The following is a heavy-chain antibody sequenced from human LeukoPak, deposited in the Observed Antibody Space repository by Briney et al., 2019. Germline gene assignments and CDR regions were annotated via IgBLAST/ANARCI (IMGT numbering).Heavy chain of an antibody. J-gene: IGHJ4*02. CDR3: AGLVGRYSSGLYYYYFDY. CDR1: GGSIRSSYYY. V-gene: IGHV4-39*07. D-gene: IGHD3-22*01. Sequence: SETLSLTCTVSGGSIRSSYYYWGWIRQPPGKGLEWIGSIYDSGTTHSNPSVKSRVTISIDKSKNQFFLNLSSVTAADTAVYYCAGLVGRYSSGLYYYYFDYWGQGTLVTVSS. CDR2: IYDSGTT.